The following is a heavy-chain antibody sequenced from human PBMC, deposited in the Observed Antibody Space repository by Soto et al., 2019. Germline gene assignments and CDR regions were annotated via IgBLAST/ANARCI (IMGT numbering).Heavy chain of an antibody. CDR3: XXXXXXXTPTPQDV. CDR1: GYIFVNYG. CDR2: ISPYTGDT. V-gene: IGHV1-18*01. Sequence: QVQLVQSGDEMKKPGASVRVSCKASGYIFVNYGIAWVRQAPGQGLEWMGWISPYTGDTHSASKVQGRLTMTTDTXXXXXXXXXXXXXXXXXXXXXXXXXXXXXTPTPQDVWGQGTTVTVSS. J-gene: IGHJ6*02.